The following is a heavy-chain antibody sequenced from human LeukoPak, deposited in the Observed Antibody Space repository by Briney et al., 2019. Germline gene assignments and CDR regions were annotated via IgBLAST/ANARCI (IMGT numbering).Heavy chain of an antibody. V-gene: IGHV4-59*01. D-gene: IGHD4-17*01. J-gene: IGHJ5*02. CDR1: GGSISSYY. CDR2: IYYSGST. Sequence: PSETLSLTCTVSGGSISSYYWSWIRQPPGKGLEWTGYIYYSGSTNYNPSLKSRVTISVDTSKNQFSLKLSSVTAADTAVYYCARYNDYGATNWFDPWGQGTLVTVSS. CDR3: ARYNDYGATNWFDP.